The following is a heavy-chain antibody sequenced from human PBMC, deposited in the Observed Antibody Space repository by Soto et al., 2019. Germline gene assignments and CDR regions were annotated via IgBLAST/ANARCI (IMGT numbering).Heavy chain of an antibody. CDR1: GFTFSSYG. CDR3: AIYSSGWYPLDY. V-gene: IGHV3-30*03. D-gene: IGHD6-19*01. J-gene: IGHJ4*02. Sequence: QVQLEESGGGVVQPGRSLRLSCAASGFTFSSYGMHWVRQAPGKGLEWVAVISYDGSNKYYADSVKGRFTISRDNSKNTLYLQMNSLRAEDAAVYYCAIYSSGWYPLDYWGQGTLVTVSS. CDR2: ISYDGSNK.